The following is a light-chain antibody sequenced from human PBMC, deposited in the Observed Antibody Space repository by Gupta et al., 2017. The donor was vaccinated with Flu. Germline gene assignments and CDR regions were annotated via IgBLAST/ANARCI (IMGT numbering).Light chain of an antibody. V-gene: IGLV3-19*01. CDR3: NSPDNSSSNSWV. CDR1: SLRNYY. J-gene: IGLJ3*02. CDR2: GHN. Sequence: QTIRTTCQGDSLRNYYESCYQQKPAQAPALLMYGHNDRRSGIPARFSCSTSGDTASFTINAAQAEEEADDYYNSPDNSSSNSWVFGGGTKLTVL.